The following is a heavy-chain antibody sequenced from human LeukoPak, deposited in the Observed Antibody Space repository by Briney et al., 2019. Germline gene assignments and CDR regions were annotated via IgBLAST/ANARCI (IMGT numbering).Heavy chain of an antibody. Sequence: ASVTVSCKASGYTFTSYDIHWVRQATGLGPEWMGWMNPNSGNPGHPQKFQGTVTMTRKTFISTAYLELSRLRSEDTAVYYCARPYCSSTSCYYWFDPWGQGTLVTVSS. CDR3: ARPYCSSTSCYYWFDP. J-gene: IGHJ5*02. CDR2: MNPNSGNP. V-gene: IGHV1-8*01. D-gene: IGHD2-2*01. CDR1: GYTFTSYD.